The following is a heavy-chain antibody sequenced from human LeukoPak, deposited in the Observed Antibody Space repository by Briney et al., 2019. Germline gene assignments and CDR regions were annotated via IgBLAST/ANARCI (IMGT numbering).Heavy chain of an antibody. CDR2: ISGYSGNT. CDR3: ARVGATYGDPLEYDY. CDR1: GYSFTKYG. J-gene: IGHJ4*02. V-gene: IGHV1-18*01. D-gene: IGHD1-26*01. Sequence: ASVKVSCKASGYSFTKYGISWVRQAPGQGLAWMGWISGYSGNTNYAPKLQGRVTMTADASTNTAYMELRSLTSADTGTYCCARVGATYGDPLEYDYWGQGTLVSVSS.